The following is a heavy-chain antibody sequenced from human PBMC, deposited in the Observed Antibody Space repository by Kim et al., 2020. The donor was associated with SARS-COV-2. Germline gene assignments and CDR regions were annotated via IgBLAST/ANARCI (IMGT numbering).Heavy chain of an antibody. CDR3: TTGYSSGWDFDY. D-gene: IGHD6-19*01. J-gene: IGHJ4*02. CDR1: GFTFGDYA. CDR2: IRSKAYGGTT. V-gene: IGHV3-49*04. Sequence: GSLRFSCTASGFTFGDYAMSWVRQAPGKGLEWVGFIRSKAYGGTTEYAASVKGRFTISRDDSKSIAYLQMNSLKTEDTAVYYCTTGYSSGWDFDYWGQGTLVTVSS.